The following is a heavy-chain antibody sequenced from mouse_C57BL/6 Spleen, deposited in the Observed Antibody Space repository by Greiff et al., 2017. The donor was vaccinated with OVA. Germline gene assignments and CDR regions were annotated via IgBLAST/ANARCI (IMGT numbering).Heavy chain of an antibody. V-gene: IGHV3-6*01. Sequence: VQLKESGPGLVKPSQSLSLPCSVTGYSITSGYYWNWIRQFPGNKLEWMGYISYDGSNNYNPSLKNRISITRDTSKNQFFLKLNSVTTEDTATYYCARVGGSKVFDYWGQGTTLTVSS. CDR2: ISYDGSN. J-gene: IGHJ2*01. CDR1: GYSITSGYY. CDR3: ARVGGSKVFDY. D-gene: IGHD1-1*01.